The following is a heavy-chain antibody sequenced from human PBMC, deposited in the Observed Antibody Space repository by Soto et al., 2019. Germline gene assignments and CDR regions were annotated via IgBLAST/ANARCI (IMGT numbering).Heavy chain of an antibody. CDR2: IWYDGSNK. D-gene: IGHD3-16*01. J-gene: IGHJ3*02. V-gene: IGHV3-33*01. CDR3: ARDVGHAFDI. CDR1: GFTFSSYG. Sequence: QVQLVESGGGVVQPGRSLRLSCAASGFTFSSYGMHWVRQAPGKGLEWVAVIWYDGSNKYYADSVKGRFTISRDNSKNTLYLQMISLRAEDTAVYYCARDVGHAFDIWGQGTMVTVSS.